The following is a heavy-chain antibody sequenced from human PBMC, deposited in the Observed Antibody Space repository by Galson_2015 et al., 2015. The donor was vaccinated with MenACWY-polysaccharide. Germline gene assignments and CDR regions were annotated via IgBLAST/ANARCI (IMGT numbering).Heavy chain of an antibody. CDR1: GFTFRTYA. Sequence: SLRLSCAASGFTFRTYAMHWVRQAPGKGLEWVTVISYDGSNKYYADSVKGRFTVSRDSSQNSFYLQMSSLRADDTAVYYCAREYCSRTTCFGMDVWGQGTTVTVSS. CDR3: AREYCSRTTCFGMDV. CDR2: ISYDGSNK. J-gene: IGHJ6*02. V-gene: IGHV3-30*04. D-gene: IGHD2-2*01.